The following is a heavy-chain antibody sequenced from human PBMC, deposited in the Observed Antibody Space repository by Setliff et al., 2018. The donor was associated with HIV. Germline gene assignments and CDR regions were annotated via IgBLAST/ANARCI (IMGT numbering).Heavy chain of an antibody. CDR3: VRGSRQLTIFGVVFKTNYYFIDV. CDR2: INHDRTT. V-gene: IGHV4-34*01. D-gene: IGHD3-3*01. CDR1: GGFFSGYY. Sequence: SETLSLTCAVYGGFFSGYYWSWIRQPPGKGLEWIGEINHDRTTNYNPSLKSRVTISVDTSKNQFSLTLNSVTAADTAVYYCVRGSRQLTIFGVVFKTNYYFIDVWGKGTAVTVSS. J-gene: IGHJ6*03.